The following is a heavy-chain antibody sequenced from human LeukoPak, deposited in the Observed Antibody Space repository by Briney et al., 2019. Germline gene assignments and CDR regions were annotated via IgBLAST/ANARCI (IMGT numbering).Heavy chain of an antibody. CDR2: ISTSSGYI. J-gene: IGHJ4*02. CDR3: VRGKKPGWDMSYFDY. Sequence: GGSLRLSCAASRFNFNSFVMGWVRQPPGKGLEWVSSISTSSGYIFYADSLKGRVTISRDNAKNSLYLQMNSLRAEDTAVYYCVRGKKPGWDMSYFDYWGQGILVTVSS. V-gene: IGHV3-21*06. CDR1: RFNFNSFV. D-gene: IGHD1-14*01.